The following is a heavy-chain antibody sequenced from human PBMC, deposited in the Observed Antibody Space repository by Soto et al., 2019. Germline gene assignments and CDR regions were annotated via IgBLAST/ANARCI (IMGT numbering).Heavy chain of an antibody. D-gene: IGHD3-3*01. Sequence: PGGSLRLSCAGSGFDVSTSYMNWVRQAPGKGLEWVSVIDNGGTTDHADSVKGRFTISRDVSKNTLYLQMNSLRAEDTAVYYCARHKRDLRFLEWSYYFDYWGQGTLVTVSS. CDR3: ARHKRDLRFLEWSYYFDY. CDR1: GFDVSTSY. V-gene: IGHV3-66*04. J-gene: IGHJ4*02. CDR2: IDNGGTT.